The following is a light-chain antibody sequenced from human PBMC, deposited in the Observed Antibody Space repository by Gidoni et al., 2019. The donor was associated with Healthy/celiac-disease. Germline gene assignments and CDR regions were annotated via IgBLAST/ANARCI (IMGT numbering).Light chain of an antibody. CDR3: QQYNSYSYT. CDR2: KAS. Sequence: DIQMTQSPSTLYASVGERVTITCRASQSISGWLAWYQQKPGKAPKLLIYKASTLESGVQSRFSGSGSGTEFTLTISSLQPDDFATYYCQQYNSYSYTFGQGTKLEIK. CDR1: QSISGW. J-gene: IGKJ2*01. V-gene: IGKV1-5*03.